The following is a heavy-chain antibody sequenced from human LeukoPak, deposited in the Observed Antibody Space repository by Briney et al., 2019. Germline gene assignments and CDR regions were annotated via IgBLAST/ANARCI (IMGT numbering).Heavy chain of an antibody. CDR1: VYTFTLYY. D-gene: IGHD3-22*01. J-gene: IGHJ4*02. Sequence: GASEKLSFNSSVYTFTLYYIHWVRHPPGQGHEWMGWINPHSGGTNYAQKFQGRVPITRDKPIGTAYIELRRLRSDDTAMFYCGRGDYGYYYPFFYWGQGTLVTVSS. CDR3: GRGDYGYYYPFFY. V-gene: IGHV1-2*02. CDR2: INPHSGGT.